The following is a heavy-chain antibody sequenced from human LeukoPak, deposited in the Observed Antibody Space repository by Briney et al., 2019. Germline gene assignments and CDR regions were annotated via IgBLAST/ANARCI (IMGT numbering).Heavy chain of an antibody. V-gene: IGHV1-69*06. Sequence: ASVKVSCKASGGTFSSYAISWVRQAPGQGLEWMGGIIPIFGTANYAQKFQGRVTITADKSTSTAYMELSSLRSEDTAVYYGGGGGATYYYWGQGTLVTVSS. CDR3: GGGGATYYY. CDR1: GGTFSSYA. CDR2: IIPIFGTA. D-gene: IGHD1-26*01. J-gene: IGHJ4*02.